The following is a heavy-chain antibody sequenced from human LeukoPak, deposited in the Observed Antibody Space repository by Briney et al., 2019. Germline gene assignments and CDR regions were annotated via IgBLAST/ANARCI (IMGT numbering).Heavy chain of an antibody. CDR2: ISGSGGST. J-gene: IGHJ4*02. Sequence: GGSLRLACAASGFTLSSYAMSWVRHAPGEGVGWVSAISGSGGSTYYADSVKGRFTISRDNSKNTLYLQMNSLRAEDTAVYYCAKDVGQQLFDYWGQGTLVTVSS. D-gene: IGHD6-13*01. V-gene: IGHV3-23*01. CDR3: AKDVGQQLFDY. CDR1: GFTLSSYA.